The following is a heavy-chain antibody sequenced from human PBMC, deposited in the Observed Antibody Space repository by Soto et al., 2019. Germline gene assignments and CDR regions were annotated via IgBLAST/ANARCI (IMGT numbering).Heavy chain of an antibody. Sequence: GGALRLSFAAPGFTFNRYAVSWFRQAQAKGLEWVSAISGSGGSTYYAASVKGRFTISRDNSKKPLYLKMNSLRAEDTAVYYCAKELLYHGMDVWGQGTTVTVSS. J-gene: IGHJ6*02. V-gene: IGHV3-23*01. CDR3: AKELLYHGMDV. CDR2: ISGSGGST. CDR1: GFTFNRYA.